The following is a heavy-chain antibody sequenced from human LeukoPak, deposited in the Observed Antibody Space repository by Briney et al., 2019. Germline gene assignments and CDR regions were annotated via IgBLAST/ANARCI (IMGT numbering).Heavy chain of an antibody. Sequence: GASVKVSCKASGGTFSSYAISWVRQAPGQGLEWMGGIIPIFSTANYAQKFQGRVTITADESTSTAYMELSSLRSVDTAVYYCARPPVPAAIGHWFDPWGQGTLVTVSS. CDR2: IIPIFSTA. V-gene: IGHV1-69*13. D-gene: IGHD2-2*02. CDR3: ARPPVPAAIGHWFDP. CDR1: GGTFSSYA. J-gene: IGHJ5*02.